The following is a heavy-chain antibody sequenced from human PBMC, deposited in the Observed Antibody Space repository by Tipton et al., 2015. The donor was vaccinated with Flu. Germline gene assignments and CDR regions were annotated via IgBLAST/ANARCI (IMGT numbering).Heavy chain of an antibody. V-gene: IGHV5-51*03. CDR1: GYSFTNYW. J-gene: IGHJ5*02. CDR2: INPADSQT. CDR3: ARKGRSANWFGP. Sequence: QLVQSGAEVKKPGESLTISCKDSGYSFTNYWVAWVRHMPGRGLEWMGVINPADSQTRYSPSCQGQVTMSADKSTSSAYLQWDSLKASDSAMYYCARKGRSANWFGPWGQGTLVTVSS.